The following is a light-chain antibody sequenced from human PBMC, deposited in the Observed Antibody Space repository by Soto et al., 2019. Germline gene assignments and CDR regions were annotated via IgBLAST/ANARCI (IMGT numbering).Light chain of an antibody. Sequence: EIVLTQSPGILSLSPGERATLSCRASQSVTSNYFAWYQQKPGQAPRLLIYGASSRTTGTPDRFSGSGSGTEFTLSISRLESEDFAVYYCQQYGSSPKTFGQGTKVEVK. CDR1: QSVTSNY. CDR2: GAS. CDR3: QQYGSSPKT. J-gene: IGKJ1*01. V-gene: IGKV3-20*01.